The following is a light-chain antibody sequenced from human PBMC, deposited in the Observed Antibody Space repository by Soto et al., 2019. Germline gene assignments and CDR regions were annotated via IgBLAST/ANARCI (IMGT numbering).Light chain of an antibody. V-gene: IGLV2-8*01. Sequence: QSVLTQPPSASGSPGQSVAISCTGTSSDVGGYNYVSWYQHHPGKAPKPMIYEVSRRPSGVSDRFSGSKSGNTASLTVSGLQAEDEADYYCSSYSGSSNWVFGGGTKLTVL. CDR1: SSDVGGYNY. CDR3: SSYSGSSNWV. CDR2: EVS. J-gene: IGLJ3*02.